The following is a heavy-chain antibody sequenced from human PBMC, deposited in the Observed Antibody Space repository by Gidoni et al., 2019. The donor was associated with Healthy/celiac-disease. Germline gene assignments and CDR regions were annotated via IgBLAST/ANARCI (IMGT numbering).Heavy chain of an antibody. CDR3: ARDYDFWSGLGYYYGMDV. CDR1: GCTFSSYG. D-gene: IGHD3-3*01. CDR2: IWYDGSNK. Sequence: QVQLVESGGGVVQPGRSLRLSCAASGCTFSSYGMHWVRQAPGKGLEWVAVIWYDGSNKYYADSVKGRFTISRDNSKNTLYLQMNSLRAEDTAVYYCARDYDFWSGLGYYYGMDVWGQGTTVTVSS. V-gene: IGHV3-33*01. J-gene: IGHJ6*02.